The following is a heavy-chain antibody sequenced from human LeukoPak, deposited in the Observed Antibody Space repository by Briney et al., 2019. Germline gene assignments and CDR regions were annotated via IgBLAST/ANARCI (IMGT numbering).Heavy chain of an antibody. V-gene: IGHV3-30-3*01. CDR1: GFTFSSYA. D-gene: IGHD6-13*01. J-gene: IGHJ4*02. CDR3: AREESSSWYGVLCDY. Sequence: GGSLRLSCAASGFTFSSYAVHWVRQAPGKGLEWVAVISYDGSNKYYADSVKGRFTISRDNSKNTLYLQMNSLRAEDTAVYYCAREESSSWYGVLCDYWGQGTLVTVSS. CDR2: ISYDGSNK.